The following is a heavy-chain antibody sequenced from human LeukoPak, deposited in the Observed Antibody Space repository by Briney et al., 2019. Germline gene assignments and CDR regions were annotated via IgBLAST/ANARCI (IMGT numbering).Heavy chain of an antibody. V-gene: IGHV4-4*07. CDR1: GGSISSYY. CDR3: ARDSLYCSSTSCFESTYYYYMDV. D-gene: IGHD2-2*01. Sequence: PSETLSLTCTVSGGSISSYYWSWIRQPAGKGLEWIGRIYTSGSTNYNPSLKSRVTMSVDTSKNQFSLQLSSVTAADTAVYYCARDSLYCSSTSCFESTYYYYMDVWGKGTTVTVSS. J-gene: IGHJ6*03. CDR2: IYTSGST.